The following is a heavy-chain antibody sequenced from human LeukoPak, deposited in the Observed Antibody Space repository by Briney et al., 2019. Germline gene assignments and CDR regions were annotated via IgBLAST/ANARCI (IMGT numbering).Heavy chain of an antibody. CDR3: ARGPPHYDFWSGYFPFPSFDY. CDR1: GGSFSGYY. J-gene: IGHJ4*02. D-gene: IGHD3-3*01. Sequence: RTSETLSPTCAVYGGSFSGYYWSWIRQPPGKGLEWIGEINHSGSTNYNPSLKSRVTISVDTSKNQFSLKLSSVTAADTAVYYCARGPPHYDFWSGYFPFPSFDYWGQGTLVTVSS. V-gene: IGHV4-34*01. CDR2: INHSGST.